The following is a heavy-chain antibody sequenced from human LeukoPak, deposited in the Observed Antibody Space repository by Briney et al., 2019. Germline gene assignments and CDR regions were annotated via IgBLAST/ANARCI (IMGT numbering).Heavy chain of an antibody. CDR3: ARETVMQGIAAAGTSRGFDP. V-gene: IGHV1-46*01. CDR1: GYTFTSYY. Sequence: GASVKVSCKASGYTFTSYYMHWVRQAPGQGLEWMGIINPSSGSTSYAQKFQGRVTMTRDTSTSTVYMELSSLRSEDTAVYYCARETVMQGIAAAGTSRGFDPWGQGTLVTVSS. CDR2: INPSSGST. D-gene: IGHD6-13*01. J-gene: IGHJ5*02.